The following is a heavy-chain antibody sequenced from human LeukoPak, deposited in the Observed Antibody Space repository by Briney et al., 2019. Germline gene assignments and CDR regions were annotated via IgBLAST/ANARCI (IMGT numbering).Heavy chain of an antibody. CDR2: IYYSGST. J-gene: IGHJ5*02. Sequence: SETLSLTCTVSGGSISSYYWSWIRQPPGKGLEWIGYIYYSGSTNYNPSLKSRVTISVDTSKNQFSLKLSSVTAADTAVYYCARGGTYYDFWRQEFDPWGQGTLVTVSS. CDR3: ARGGTYYDFWRQEFDP. V-gene: IGHV4-59*08. D-gene: IGHD3-3*01. CDR1: GGSISSYY.